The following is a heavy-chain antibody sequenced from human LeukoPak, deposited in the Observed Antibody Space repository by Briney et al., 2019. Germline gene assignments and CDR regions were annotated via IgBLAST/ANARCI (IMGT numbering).Heavy chain of an antibody. CDR1: GFTFSSYE. V-gene: IGHV3-48*03. CDR3: ARGRITMIVKGDAFDI. D-gene: IGHD3-22*01. Sequence: GGSLRLSCAAPGFTFSSYEMNWVRQAPGKGLEWVSYISSSGSTIYYADSVKGRFTISRDNAKNSLYLQMNSLRAEDTAVYYCARGRITMIVKGDAFDIWGQGTMVTVSS. J-gene: IGHJ3*02. CDR2: ISSSGSTI.